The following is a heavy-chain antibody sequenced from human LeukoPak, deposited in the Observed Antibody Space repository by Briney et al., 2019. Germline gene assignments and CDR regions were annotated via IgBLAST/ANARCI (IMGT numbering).Heavy chain of an antibody. J-gene: IGHJ4*02. CDR2: ISGSGVST. V-gene: IGHV3-23*01. CDR1: GFTFSSDS. Sequence: PGGSLRLSCAASGFTFSSDSMTWVRQAPGKGLEWVSTISGSGVSTFYADSVEGRFTFSRDNSKNTLYLHMNSLSAEDTAVYYCAKDSFSSRWGQGTLVTVSS. CDR3: AKDSFSSR. D-gene: IGHD2-2*01.